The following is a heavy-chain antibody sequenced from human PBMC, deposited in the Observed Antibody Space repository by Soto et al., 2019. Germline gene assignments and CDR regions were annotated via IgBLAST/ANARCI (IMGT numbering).Heavy chain of an antibody. D-gene: IGHD3-22*01. J-gene: IGHJ4*02. Sequence: SETLSLTCTVSGGSISSGGYYWSWIRQHPGKGLEWIGYIYYSGSTYYNPSLKSRVTISVDTSKNQFSLKLSSVTAADTAVYYCARAPTYDSSVLFWGQGTLVNVSS. CDR3: ARAPTYDSSVLF. CDR2: IYYSGST. V-gene: IGHV4-31*03. CDR1: GGSISSGGYY.